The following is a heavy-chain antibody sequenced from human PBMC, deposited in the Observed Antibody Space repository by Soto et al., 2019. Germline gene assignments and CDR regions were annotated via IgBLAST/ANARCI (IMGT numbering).Heavy chain of an antibody. D-gene: IGHD3-16*01. J-gene: IGHJ6*02. CDR1: GFSLGDYV. CDR3: TARGGYYYYCMDV. V-gene: IGHV3-49*04. CDR2: IRNNADGGKT. Sequence: AGGSLTLSCTASGFSLGDYVMSWVRQAPGKGVEWVCFIRNNADGGKTEYAASVRARFTISRDDSKSIANLQMSSLKTEDTALYSCTARGGYYYYCMDVWGQGTPVTVSS.